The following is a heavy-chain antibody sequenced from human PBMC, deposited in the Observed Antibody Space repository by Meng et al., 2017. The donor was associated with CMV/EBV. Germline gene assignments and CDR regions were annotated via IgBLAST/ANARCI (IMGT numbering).Heavy chain of an antibody. CDR3: AREGSGSYSWVYYYGMDP. D-gene: IGHD1-26*01. CDR1: GGTFSSYA. Sequence: SVKVSCKASGGTFSSYAISWVRQAPGQGLEWMGGIIPIFGTANYAQKFQGRVTITTDESTSTAYMELSSLRSEDTAVYYCAREGSGSYSWVYYYGMDPWGQGTLVTVSS. CDR2: IIPIFGTA. J-gene: IGHJ5*02. V-gene: IGHV1-69*05.